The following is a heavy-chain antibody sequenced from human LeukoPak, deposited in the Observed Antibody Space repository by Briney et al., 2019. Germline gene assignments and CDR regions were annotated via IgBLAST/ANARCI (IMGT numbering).Heavy chain of an antibody. Sequence: KSSETLSLTCTVSGGSISRYYWSWIRQPPGKGLEWIGYIYYSGSTNFNPSLKSRVTISIATSKNQFSLKLSSVTAADTAVYYCARRNYGDYGGGIDYWGQGTLVTLSS. CDR1: GGSISRYY. J-gene: IGHJ4*02. V-gene: IGHV4-59*01. CDR2: IYYSGST. CDR3: ARRNYGDYGGGIDY. D-gene: IGHD4-17*01.